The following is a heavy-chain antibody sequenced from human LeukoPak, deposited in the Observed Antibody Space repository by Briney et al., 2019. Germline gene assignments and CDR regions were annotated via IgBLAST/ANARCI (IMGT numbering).Heavy chain of an antibody. CDR3: AKSHSVAQRGYFDY. CDR2: VANSGVDT. Sequence: AGGSLRLSCSASGFTFTNYLMRWLRQAPGKGLEWVSTVANSGVDTYYADSVRGRFTISRDNSRNTVYLQINSLRAEDTAVYYCAKSHSVAQRGYFDYWGQGTLVTVSS. D-gene: IGHD4-23*01. V-gene: IGHV3-23*01. CDR1: GFTFTNYL. J-gene: IGHJ4*02.